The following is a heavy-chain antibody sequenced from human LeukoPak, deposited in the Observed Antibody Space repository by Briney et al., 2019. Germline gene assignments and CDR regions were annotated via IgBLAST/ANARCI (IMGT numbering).Heavy chain of an antibody. Sequence: PSVKVSCKASGYTFTSYDINWVRQATGQGLEWMGWMNPNSGNTGYAQKFQGRVTMTRNTSISTAYMELSSLRSEDTAVYYCARLFHPALSGNYPFDYWGQGTLVTVSS. J-gene: IGHJ4*02. CDR3: ARLFHPALSGNYPFDY. V-gene: IGHV1-8*01. CDR2: MNPNSGNT. D-gene: IGHD1-26*01. CDR1: GYTFTSYD.